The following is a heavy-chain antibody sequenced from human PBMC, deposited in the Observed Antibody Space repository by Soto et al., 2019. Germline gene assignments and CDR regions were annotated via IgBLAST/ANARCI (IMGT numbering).Heavy chain of an antibody. Sequence: GSPTLSCAASGFTFSSYGMHWVRQAPGKGVEWVAVIWYGGSNKYYADSVKGRFTISRDNSKNTLYLQMNSLRAEDTAVYYCAREQKGALDYWGQGTLVTVSS. CDR3: AREQKGALDY. CDR2: IWYGGSNK. D-gene: IGHD1-26*01. J-gene: IGHJ4*02. CDR1: GFTFSSYG. V-gene: IGHV3-33*01.